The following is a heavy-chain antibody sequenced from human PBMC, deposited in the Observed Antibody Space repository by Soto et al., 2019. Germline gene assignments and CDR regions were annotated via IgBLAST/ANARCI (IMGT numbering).Heavy chain of an antibody. CDR2: MNPNSGNT. Sequence: ASVKVSCKASGYTFTSYDINWVRQATGQGLEWMGWMNPNSGNTGYARKFQGRVTMTRNTSISTAYMELSSLRSEDTAVYYCAIRYCTNGVCYTGLLDPWGQGTMVTVYS. CDR1: GYTFTSYD. D-gene: IGHD2-8*01. J-gene: IGHJ5*02. V-gene: IGHV1-8*01. CDR3: AIRYCTNGVCYTGLLDP.